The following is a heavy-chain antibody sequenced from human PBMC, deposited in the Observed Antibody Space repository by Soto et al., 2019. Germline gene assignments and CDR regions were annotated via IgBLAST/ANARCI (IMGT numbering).Heavy chain of an antibody. Sequence: VQLVESGGGLVQPGGSLRLSCAVSGFTLDDYTMHWVRQAPGKGLEWVSGVGWNGGDIVYADSVKGRFTVSRDNTRNSLYLEVNSLTTEDTAIYFCAKERAVVVPVSTTYFPYYGLDVWGQGTTVTVS. D-gene: IGHD2-2*01. CDR3: AKERAVVVPVSTTYFPYYGLDV. J-gene: IGHJ6*01. CDR1: GFTLDDYT. CDR2: VGWNGGDI. V-gene: IGHV3-9*01.